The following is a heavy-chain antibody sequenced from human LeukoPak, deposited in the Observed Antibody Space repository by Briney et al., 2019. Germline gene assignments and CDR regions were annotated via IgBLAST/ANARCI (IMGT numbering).Heavy chain of an antibody. J-gene: IGHJ4*02. Sequence: GGSLRLSCAASGFTFSSFRMNWVRQAPGKGLEWVSYISSTSLTIYYADSVRGRFSISRDNAKNSLDLQMNSLRAEDTAVYYCARVRYTSGEFDYWGQGTLVTVSS. CDR2: ISSTSLTI. D-gene: IGHD6-19*01. CDR3: ARVRYTSGEFDY. V-gene: IGHV3-48*01. CDR1: GFTFSSFR.